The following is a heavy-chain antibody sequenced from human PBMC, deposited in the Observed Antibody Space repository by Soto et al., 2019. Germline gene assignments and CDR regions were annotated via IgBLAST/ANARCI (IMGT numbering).Heavy chain of an antibody. V-gene: IGHV3-48*02. CDR3: AKGPHTNVGWPYYFES. D-gene: IGHD6-19*01. CDR2: SSPRGDTI. Sequence: PGWSLRLSCVASGFSLANYPMNWVRQTPGKGLEWISYSSPRGDTIYYADSVEVRFTISRDNARNSLSLHMSSLRDEDSALYYCAKGPHTNVGWPYYFESWGQGVPVTVSS. CDR1: GFSLANYP. J-gene: IGHJ4*02.